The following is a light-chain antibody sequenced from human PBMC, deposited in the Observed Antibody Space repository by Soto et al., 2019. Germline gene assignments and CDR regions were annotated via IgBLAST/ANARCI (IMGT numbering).Light chain of an antibody. J-gene: IGKJ1*01. Sequence: EIEMTQSTATLSVSPGDRDVLFCRASQSVGSNLAWYQQKPGQAPRLLIYDASIRATGISDRFSGSGSGTDFTLSISRLEAEDFAVYYCQQYGISPGTFGQGTKVDIK. V-gene: IGKV3-20*01. CDR3: QQYGISPGT. CDR2: DAS. CDR1: QSVGSN.